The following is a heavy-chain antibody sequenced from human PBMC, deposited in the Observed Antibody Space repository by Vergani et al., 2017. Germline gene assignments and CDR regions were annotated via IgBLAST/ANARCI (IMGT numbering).Heavy chain of an antibody. J-gene: IGHJ4*02. CDR2: ISSSSSYI. D-gene: IGHD1-26*01. V-gene: IGHV3-21*01. CDR1: GFTFSSYS. Sequence: EVQLVESGGGLVKPGGSLRLSCAASGFTFSSYSMNWVRQAPGKGLEWVSSISSSSSYIYYADSVKRRFTISRDNAKNSLCLQMNSLRAEDTAVYYCARERAPRKIVGASFDYWGQGTLVTVSS. CDR3: ARERAPRKIVGASFDY.